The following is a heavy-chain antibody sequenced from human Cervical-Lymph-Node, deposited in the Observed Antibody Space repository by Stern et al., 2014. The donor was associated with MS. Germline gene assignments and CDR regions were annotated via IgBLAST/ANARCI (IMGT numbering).Heavy chain of an antibody. J-gene: IGHJ4*02. Sequence: QVQLVQSGPGLVKPSETLSLTCTVSGGSISSYYWSWIRQPPGQGLEWIGYIYYSGSTNYNPSLKSRVTISVDTSKNQFSLKLSSVTAADTAVYYCARSYDYGDNAVDYWGQGTLVTVSS. CDR2: IYYSGST. CDR3: ARSYDYGDNAVDY. V-gene: IGHV4-59*01. CDR1: GGSISSYY. D-gene: IGHD4-17*01.